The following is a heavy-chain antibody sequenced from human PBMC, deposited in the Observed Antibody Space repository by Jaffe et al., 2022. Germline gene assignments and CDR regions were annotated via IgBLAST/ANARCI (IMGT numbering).Heavy chain of an antibody. V-gene: IGHV4-59*01. D-gene: IGHD3-22*01. CDR3: ARSGYYDSSGYLDY. CDR1: GGSTSSYY. J-gene: IGHJ4*02. Sequence: QVQLQESGPGLVKPSETLSLTCTVSGGSTSSYYWNWIRQPPGKGLEWIGYIYYSGSTKYNPSLKSRVTISVDASKNQFSLKLSSVTAADTAVYYCARSGYYDSSGYLDYWGQGTLVTVSS. CDR2: IYYSGST.